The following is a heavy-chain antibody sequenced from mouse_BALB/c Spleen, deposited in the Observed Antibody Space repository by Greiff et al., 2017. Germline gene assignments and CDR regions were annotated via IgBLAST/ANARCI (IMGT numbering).Heavy chain of an antibody. Sequence: EVKLMESGPGLVKPSQSLSLTCTVTGYSITSDYAWNWIRQFPGNKLEWMGYISYSGSTSYNPSLKSRISITRDTSKNQFFLQLNSVTTEDTATYYCAKGAFAWFAYWGQGTLVTVSA. J-gene: IGHJ3*01. CDR3: AKGAFAWFAY. CDR2: ISYSGST. V-gene: IGHV3-2*02. CDR1: GYSITSDYA.